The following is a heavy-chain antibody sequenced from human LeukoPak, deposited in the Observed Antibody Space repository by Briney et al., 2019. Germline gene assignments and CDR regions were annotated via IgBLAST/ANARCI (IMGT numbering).Heavy chain of an antibody. D-gene: IGHD6-13*01. CDR1: GFIFSSYA. V-gene: IGHV3-23*01. Sequence: GGSLRLSCAASGFIFSSYAMNWVRQAPGKGLEWVSGISGSGDATFYADPVRGRFTISRDNSKNTLYLQMNSLRGDDTAVYYCAKYVTPPGTYYYGLDVWGQGTTVTVSS. J-gene: IGHJ6*02. CDR3: AKYVTPPGTYYYGLDV. CDR2: ISGSGDAT.